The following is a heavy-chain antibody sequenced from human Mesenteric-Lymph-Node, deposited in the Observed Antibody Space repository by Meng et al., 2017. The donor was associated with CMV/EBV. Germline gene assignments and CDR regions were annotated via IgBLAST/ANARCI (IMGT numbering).Heavy chain of an antibody. J-gene: IGHJ4*02. V-gene: IGHV1-46*01. CDR2: INPSGGST. CDR1: GYTFTSYY. Sequence: VSCKESGYTFTSYYIHWVRQAPGQGLEWMGIINPSGGSTTYAQKFQGRVTMTRDTSTSTVYMELSSLRSEDTAVYYCARDRESALDYWGQGTLVTVSS. CDR3: ARDRESALDY.